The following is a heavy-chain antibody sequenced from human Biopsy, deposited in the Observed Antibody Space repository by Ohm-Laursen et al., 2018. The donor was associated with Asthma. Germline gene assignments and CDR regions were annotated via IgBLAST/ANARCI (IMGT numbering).Heavy chain of an antibody. D-gene: IGHD3-22*01. CDR2: INTNIGNP. J-gene: IGHJ4*02. CDR3: ARMISYYHEMRAPFFDY. Sequence: ASVKVSCNVSGYTVTRFAINWVRQAPGQGLEWMGWINTNIGNPTYAQGFTGRFVFSLDTSVNTAHLQISSLKAEDTAVYYCARMISYYHEMRAPFFDYWGQGTLVTVSS. V-gene: IGHV7-4-1*02. CDR1: GYTVTRFA.